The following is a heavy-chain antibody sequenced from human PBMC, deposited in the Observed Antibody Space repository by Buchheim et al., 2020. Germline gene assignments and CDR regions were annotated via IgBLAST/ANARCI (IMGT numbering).Heavy chain of an antibody. CDR1: GGIFSSSA. D-gene: IGHD2-8*01. CDR2: IIPMFGTA. J-gene: IGHJ6*02. CDR3: ASPGSNGLPLYYYATDV. V-gene: IGHV1-69*06. Sequence: QVQLVQSGAEVKKPGSSVTVSCKASGGIFSSSAISWVRQAPGQGLEWVGGIIPMFGTANYAQKFQGRVTITADTSTTTAYMELSSLRSEDTAVYFCASPGSNGLPLYYYATDVWGQGTT.